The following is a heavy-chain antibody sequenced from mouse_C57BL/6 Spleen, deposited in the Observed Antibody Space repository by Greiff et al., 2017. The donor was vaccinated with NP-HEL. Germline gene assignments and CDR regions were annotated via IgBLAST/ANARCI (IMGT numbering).Heavy chain of an antibody. CDR1: GYTFTSYW. Sequence: QVHVKQPGAELVRPGSSVKLSCKASGYTFTSYWMHWVKQRPIQGLEWIGNIDPSDSETHYNQKFKDKATLTVDKSSSTAYMQLSSLTSEDSAVYYCARRYTTDYYAMDYWGQGTSVPVSS. J-gene: IGHJ4*01. D-gene: IGHD2-12*01. V-gene: IGHV1-52*01. CDR3: ARRYTTDYYAMDY. CDR2: IDPSDSET.